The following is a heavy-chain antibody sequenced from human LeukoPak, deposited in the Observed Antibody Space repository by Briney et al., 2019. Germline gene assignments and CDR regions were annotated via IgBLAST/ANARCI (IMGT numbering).Heavy chain of an antibody. D-gene: IGHD2-15*01. CDR2: ISYDGSNK. V-gene: IGHV3-30*18. CDR1: GCTFSNYG. CDR3: AKNSGSTPL. Sequence: PGGSLRLSCAASGCTFSNYGMHWVRQAPGKGLEWVSVISYDGSNKYYADSVKGRFTISRDNSKNTLYVQMNSLRAEDTAMNYCAKNSGSTPLWGQGTLVTVSS. J-gene: IGHJ4*02.